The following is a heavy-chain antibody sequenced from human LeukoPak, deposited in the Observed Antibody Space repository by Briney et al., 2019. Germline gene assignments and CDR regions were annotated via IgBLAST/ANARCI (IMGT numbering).Heavy chain of an antibody. Sequence: PGGSLRLSCAASGFTFSSYSMNWVRQAPGKGLEWVSSISSSSSYIYYADSVKGRFTISRDNAKNSLYLQMNSLRAEDTAVYYCARDVDYGGNLWFDYWGQGTLVTVSS. J-gene: IGHJ4*02. CDR3: ARDVDYGGNLWFDY. V-gene: IGHV3-21*01. D-gene: IGHD4-23*01. CDR1: GFTFSSYS. CDR2: ISSSSSYI.